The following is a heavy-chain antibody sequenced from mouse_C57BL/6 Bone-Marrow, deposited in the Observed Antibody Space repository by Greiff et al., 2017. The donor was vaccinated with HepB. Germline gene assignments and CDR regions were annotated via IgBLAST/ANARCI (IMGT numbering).Heavy chain of an antibody. J-gene: IGHJ1*03. V-gene: IGHV3-1*01. CDR1: GYSITSGYD. D-gene: IGHD6-5*01. Sequence: EVQLQESGPGMVKPSQSLSLTCTVTGYSITSGYDWHWIRHFPGNKLEWMGYISYSGSTNYNPSLKSRISITHDTSKNHFFLKLNSVTTEDTATYYCARDYAYWYFDVWGTGTTVTVSS. CDR3: ARDYAYWYFDV. CDR2: ISYSGST.